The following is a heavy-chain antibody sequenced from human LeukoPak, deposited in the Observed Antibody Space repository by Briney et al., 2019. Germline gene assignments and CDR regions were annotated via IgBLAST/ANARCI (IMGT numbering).Heavy chain of an antibody. CDR3: ARVERRLDCFDP. J-gene: IGHJ5*02. CDR1: GGTFSSYA. D-gene: IGHD3-9*01. V-gene: IGHV1-69*13. CDR2: IIPIFGTA. Sequence: GASVKVSCKASGGTFSSYAISWVRQAPGQGLEWMGGIIPIFGTANYAQKFQGRVTITADESTSTAYMELSSLRSEDTAVYYCARVERRLDCFDPWGQGTLVTVSS.